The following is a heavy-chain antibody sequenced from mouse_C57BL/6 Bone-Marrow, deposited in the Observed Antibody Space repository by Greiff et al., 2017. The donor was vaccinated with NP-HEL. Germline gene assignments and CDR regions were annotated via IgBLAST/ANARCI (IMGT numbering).Heavy chain of an antibody. D-gene: IGHD3-2*02. J-gene: IGHJ3*01. CDR3: AREGAAQAY. V-gene: IGHV5-4*01. CDR2: ISDGGSYT. Sequence: EVMLVESGGGLVKPGGSLKLSCAASGFTFSSYAMSWVRQTPEKRLEWVATISDGGSYTYYPDNVKGRFTISRDNAKNNLYLQMSHLKSEDTAMYYCAREGAAQAYWGQGTLVTVSA. CDR1: GFTFSSYA.